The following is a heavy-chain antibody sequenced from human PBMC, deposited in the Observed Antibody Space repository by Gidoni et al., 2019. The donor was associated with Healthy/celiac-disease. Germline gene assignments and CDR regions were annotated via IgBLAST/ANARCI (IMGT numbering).Heavy chain of an antibody. D-gene: IGHD3-10*02. CDR2: IYYSGST. V-gene: IGHV4-59*08. CDR1: GGSISSYY. Sequence: QVQLQESGPGLVKPSETLSLTCTVSGGSISSYYWSWIRQPPGKGLEWIGYIYYSGSTNYNPSLKSRVTISVDTSKNQFSLKLSSVTAADTAVYYCARHVLWSPRIYYFDYWGQGTLVTVSS. J-gene: IGHJ4*02. CDR3: ARHVLWSPRIYYFDY.